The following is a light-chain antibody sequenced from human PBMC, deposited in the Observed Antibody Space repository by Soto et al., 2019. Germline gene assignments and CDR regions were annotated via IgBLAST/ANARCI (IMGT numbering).Light chain of an antibody. CDR1: SSDVGGYKF. Sequence: QAVLTQPASVSGSHGQSITISCTGTSSDVGGYKFVSWYQQHPGKVPKLLIYDVSNRPSGVSNRFSGSKSGNTASLTISGLQAEDEAEYYCSSYTRSTTLNVLFGGVTQLTVL. CDR2: DVS. V-gene: IGLV2-14*01. CDR3: SSYTRSTTLNVL. J-gene: IGLJ2*01.